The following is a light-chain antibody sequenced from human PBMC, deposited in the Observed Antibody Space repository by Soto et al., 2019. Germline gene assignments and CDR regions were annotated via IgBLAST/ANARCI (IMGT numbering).Light chain of an antibody. Sequence: EIVLTQSPGTLYLSPGERATLSCRASQSVSSNYLARYQQKRGQAPRLLIYAASARATGIPDRFSGSGSGTDFTLTISRLEPEDFAVYFCQLYGSSPPRYTFGQGTKVDIK. CDR1: QSVSSNY. CDR2: AAS. V-gene: IGKV3-20*01. CDR3: QLYGSSPPRYT. J-gene: IGKJ2*01.